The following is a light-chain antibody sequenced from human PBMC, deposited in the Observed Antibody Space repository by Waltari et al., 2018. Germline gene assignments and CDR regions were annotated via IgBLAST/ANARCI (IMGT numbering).Light chain of an antibody. CDR3: CSYAGSSTHVV. CDR1: SSDVGSYNV. Sequence: QSALTQPASVSGSPGQSIPISCTGTSSDVGSYNVISLYQQHPGKAPKLMIYEVSKRPSGVSNRFSGSKSGNTASLTISGLQAEDEADYYCCSYAGSSTHVVFGGGTKLTVL. J-gene: IGLJ2*01. CDR2: EVS. V-gene: IGLV2-23*02.